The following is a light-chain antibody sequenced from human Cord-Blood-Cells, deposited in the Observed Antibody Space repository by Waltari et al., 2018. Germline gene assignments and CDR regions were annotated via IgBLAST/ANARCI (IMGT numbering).Light chain of an antibody. CDR3: QQYGSSPYT. CDR1: QSVSSSY. Sequence: EIVLTQSPGTVSLSPGDRATISCRASQSVSSSYLAWYQQKPGQAPRLLIYGASSRATGIPDRFSGSGSGTDFTLTISRLEPEDFAVYYCQQYGSSPYTFGQGTKLEIK. CDR2: GAS. J-gene: IGKJ2*01. V-gene: IGKV3-20*01.